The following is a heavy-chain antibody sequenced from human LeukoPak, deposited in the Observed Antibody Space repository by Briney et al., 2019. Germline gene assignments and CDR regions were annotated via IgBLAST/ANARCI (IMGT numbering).Heavy chain of an antibody. Sequence: SETLSLTCAVYGGSFSGYYWSWIRQPPGKGLEWIGEINHSGSTNHNPSLKSRDTISVDTSKNQFSLKLSSVTAADTAVYYCARVRNTAMVRTYYFDYWGQGTLVTVSS. V-gene: IGHV4-34*01. D-gene: IGHD5-18*01. CDR3: ARVRNTAMVRTYYFDY. CDR1: GGSFSGYY. CDR2: INHSGST. J-gene: IGHJ4*02.